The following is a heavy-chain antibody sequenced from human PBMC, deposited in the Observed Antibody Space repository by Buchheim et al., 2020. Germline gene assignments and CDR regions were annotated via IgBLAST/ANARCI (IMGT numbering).Heavy chain of an antibody. CDR1: GGTFSSYA. J-gene: IGHJ6*02. V-gene: IGHV1-69*12. CDR3: ARNGLLWFGERSWEDYYGMDV. D-gene: IGHD3-10*01. CDR2: IIPIFGTA. Sequence: QVQLVQSGAEVKKPGSSVKVSCKASGGTFSSYAISWVRQAPGQGLEWMGGIIPIFGTANYAQKFQGRVTITADESTSTAYMELSSLRSEDTAVYYCARNGLLWFGERSWEDYYGMDVWGQGTT.